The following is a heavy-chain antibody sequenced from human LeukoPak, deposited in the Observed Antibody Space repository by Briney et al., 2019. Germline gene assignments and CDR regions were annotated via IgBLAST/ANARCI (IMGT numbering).Heavy chain of an antibody. D-gene: IGHD6-13*01. V-gene: IGHV3-23*01. CDR1: GFTFSSYA. Sequence: GGSLRLSCAASGFTFSSYAMSWVRQAPGKGLEWVSAISGSGGSTYYADSVKGRFTISRDNSKNTLYLQMNSLRAEDTAVYYCAKDREGSSLLGWFDPWGQGTLVTVSS. CDR2: ISGSGGST. CDR3: AKDREGSSLLGWFDP. J-gene: IGHJ5*02.